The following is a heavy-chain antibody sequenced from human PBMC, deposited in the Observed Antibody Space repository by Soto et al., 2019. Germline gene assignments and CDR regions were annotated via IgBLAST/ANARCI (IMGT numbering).Heavy chain of an antibody. CDR3: ARSTQAQMYFYDY. Sequence: GGSLRLSCAASGFTFSDHYMSWIRQAPGKGLEWISFISQRGISTYYAGSVKGRFTVSRDNARNSLDLQMNSLRAEDTAVYFCARSTQAQMYFYDYWGQGTLVTVSS. CDR2: ISQRGIST. CDR1: GFTFSDHY. J-gene: IGHJ4*02. D-gene: IGHD4-17*01. V-gene: IGHV3-11*01.